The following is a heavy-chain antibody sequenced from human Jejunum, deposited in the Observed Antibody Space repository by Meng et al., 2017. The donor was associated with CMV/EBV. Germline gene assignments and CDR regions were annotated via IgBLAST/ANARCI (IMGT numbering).Heavy chain of an antibody. V-gene: IGHV3-64*02. Sequence: SGFIFKNYVMYWVRRAPGKGLEYISGISSNGVKTYSADSLKGRFTISRDDSESTLYLQMDSLRVEDTAVYYCARDRTISGDAPKYWGQGTLVTVSS. D-gene: IGHD3-3*01. CDR1: GFIFKNYV. CDR3: ARDRTISGDAPKY. CDR2: ISSNGVKT. J-gene: IGHJ4*02.